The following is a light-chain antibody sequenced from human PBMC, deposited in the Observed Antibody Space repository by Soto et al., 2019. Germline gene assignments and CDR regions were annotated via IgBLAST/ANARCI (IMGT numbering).Light chain of an antibody. Sequence: EIVLTQSPATLSLSPGERATLSCRASQSVSSYLAWYQQKPGQAPRLLIYDASNRATGIPARFSGSGSGTDFTLTIRSLEPEDFAVYYCQRRSNWPSTFGRGTKVEIK. CDR1: QSVSSY. J-gene: IGKJ1*01. V-gene: IGKV3-11*01. CDR2: DAS. CDR3: QRRSNWPST.